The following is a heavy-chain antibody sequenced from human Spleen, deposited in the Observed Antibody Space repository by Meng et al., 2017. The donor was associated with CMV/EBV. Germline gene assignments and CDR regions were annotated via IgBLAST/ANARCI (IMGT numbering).Heavy chain of an antibody. CDR2: INSDGSST. V-gene: IGHV3-74*01. J-gene: IGHJ6*02. CDR3: ARGQSYDFYGMDV. Sequence: GESLKISCAASGFTFSRYAMSWVRQAPGKGLEWVSRINSDGSSTSYADSGKGRFTISRDHAKNTLYLQMNSLRAEDTAVYYCARGQSYDFYGMDVWGQGTTVTVSS. CDR1: GFTFSRYA. D-gene: IGHD3-3*01.